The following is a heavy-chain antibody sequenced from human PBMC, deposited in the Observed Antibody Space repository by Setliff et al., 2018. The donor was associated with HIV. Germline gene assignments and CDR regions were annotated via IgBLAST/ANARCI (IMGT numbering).Heavy chain of an antibody. Sequence: ASVKVSCKPSGYPFTSYALTWVRQAPGQGLEWMGWISGYNGKTNYPQKLQGRLTMTTDTSTSTVYMELRSLRSDDTAMYYCARLNYPSLSSSWYMLGYYHYMDVWGKGTMVTVSS. D-gene: IGHD6-13*01. CDR1: GYPFTSYA. CDR3: ARLNYPSLSSSWYMLGYYHYMDV. V-gene: IGHV1-18*01. CDR2: ISGYNGKT. J-gene: IGHJ6*03.